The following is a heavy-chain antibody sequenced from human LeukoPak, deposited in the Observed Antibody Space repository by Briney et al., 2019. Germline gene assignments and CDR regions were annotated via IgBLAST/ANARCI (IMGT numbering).Heavy chain of an antibody. V-gene: IGHV1-69*13. CDR1: GGTFSSYA. CDR2: IIPIFGTA. J-gene: IGHJ4*02. D-gene: IGHD5-18*01. CDR3: ARDGRGYSYGYAPYFDY. Sequence: PKASVKVSCKASGGTFSSYAISWVRQAPGQGLEWMGGIIPIFGTANYAQKFQGRVTITADESTSTAYMELSSLRSEDTAVYYCARDGRGYSYGYAPYFDYWGQGTLVTVSS.